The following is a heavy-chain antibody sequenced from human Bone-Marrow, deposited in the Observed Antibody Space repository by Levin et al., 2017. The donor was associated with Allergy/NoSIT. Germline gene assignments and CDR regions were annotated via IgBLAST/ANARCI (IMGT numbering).Heavy chain of an antibody. CDR1: GDSINNTNHY. CDR2: MFAGGAA. CDR3: ARDETVNSWHTGWLDT. J-gene: IGHJ5*02. V-gene: IGHV4-61*02. Sequence: LRLSCTVSGDSINNTNHYWSWIRQPAGKGLEWIGRMFAGGAATYNRSLRSRVTISIDTSKTQFSLKLTSVTAADTAVYYWARDETVNSWHTGWLDTWGQGTLVTVSS. D-gene: IGHD6-13*01.